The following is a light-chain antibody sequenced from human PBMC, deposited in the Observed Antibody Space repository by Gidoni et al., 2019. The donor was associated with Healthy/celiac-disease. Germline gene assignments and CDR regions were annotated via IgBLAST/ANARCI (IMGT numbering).Light chain of an antibody. CDR2: GAS. CDR3: QQYNNWPRT. Sequence: EIVMTQSPATLSVSPGERATLSCRASQSVSSNLAWYQQKPGQAPRLLIYGASTRATGIPARFSGSGSGTEFTLTISSLQSEDCAVYYWQQYNNWPRTFGQGTKLEIK. V-gene: IGKV3-15*01. CDR1: QSVSSN. J-gene: IGKJ2*01.